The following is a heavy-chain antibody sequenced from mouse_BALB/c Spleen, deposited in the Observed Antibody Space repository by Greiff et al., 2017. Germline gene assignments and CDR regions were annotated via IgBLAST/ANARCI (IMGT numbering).Heavy chain of an antibody. Sequence: EVKVVESGGGLVKPGGSLKLSCAASGFAFSSYYMSWVRQTPEKRLEWVAYISSGGGSTYYPDTVKGRFTISRDNAKNTLYLQMSSLKSEDTAMYYCARHTPYYYGSSYWYFDVWGAGTTVTVSS. D-gene: IGHD1-1*01. V-gene: IGHV5-12-1*01. CDR2: ISSGGGST. CDR3: ARHTPYYYGSSYWYFDV. CDR1: GFAFSSYY. J-gene: IGHJ1*01.